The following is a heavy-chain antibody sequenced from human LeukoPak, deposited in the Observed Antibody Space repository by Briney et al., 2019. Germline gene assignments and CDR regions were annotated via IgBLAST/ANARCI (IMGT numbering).Heavy chain of an antibody. CDR2: ISAYNGNT. J-gene: IGHJ3*02. CDR3: ARGSNAFDI. V-gene: IGHV1-18*01. CDR1: GYTFTSYG. Sequence: ASVKVSCKASGYTFTSYGISWVRQAPGQGLEWMGWISAYNGNTNYAQKFQGRVTMTRNTSISTAYMELSSLRSEDTAVYYCARGSNAFDIWGQGTMVTVSS.